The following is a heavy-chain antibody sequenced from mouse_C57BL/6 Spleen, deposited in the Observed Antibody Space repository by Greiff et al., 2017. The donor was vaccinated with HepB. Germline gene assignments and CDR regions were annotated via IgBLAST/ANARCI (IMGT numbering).Heavy chain of an antibody. J-gene: IGHJ2*01. CDR3: ARSKGTGTRYFDY. D-gene: IGHD4-1*01. Sequence: QVQLQQPGAELVRPGSSVKLSCKASGYTFTSYWMHWVKQRPIQGLEWIGNIDPSDSETHYNQKFKDKATLTVDKSSSTAYMQLSSLTSEDSAVYYCARSKGTGTRYFDYWGQGTTLTVSS. V-gene: IGHV1-52*01. CDR2: IDPSDSET. CDR1: GYTFTSYW.